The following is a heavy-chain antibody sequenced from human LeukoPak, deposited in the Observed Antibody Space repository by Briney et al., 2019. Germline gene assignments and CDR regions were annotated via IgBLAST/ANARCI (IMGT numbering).Heavy chain of an antibody. CDR3: ASGIAVPMGKGPGPHAFDI. D-gene: IGHD1-26*01. V-gene: IGHV1-24*01. CDR1: GYTLTELS. J-gene: IGHJ3*02. CDR2: FDPEDGET. Sequence: ASVKVSCKVSGYTLTELSMHWVRQAPGKGLEWMGGFDPEDGETIYAQKFQGRVTMTEDTSTDTAYMELSSLRSEDTAVYYCASGIAVPMGKGPGPHAFDIWGQGTMVTVSS.